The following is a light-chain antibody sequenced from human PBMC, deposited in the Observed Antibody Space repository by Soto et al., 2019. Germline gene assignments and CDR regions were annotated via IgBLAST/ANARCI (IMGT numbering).Light chain of an antibody. Sequence: DIQLTQSPSTLSASVGDRVTLTCRASPSVSAWLAWFQQRPGKAPKLLLYKTSNLESGVPSRFSGSGSGTEFTLTISSLQPDDFATYYCQQYSSYEIFAFGPGTKVDIK. J-gene: IGKJ3*01. CDR2: KTS. CDR1: PSVSAW. CDR3: QQYSSYEIFA. V-gene: IGKV1-5*03.